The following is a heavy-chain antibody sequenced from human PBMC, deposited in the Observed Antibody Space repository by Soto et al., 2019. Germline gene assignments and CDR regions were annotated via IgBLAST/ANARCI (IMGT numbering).Heavy chain of an antibody. Sequence: QITLKESGPTLVKPTQTLTLTCTFSGFSLTASGVGVGWIRQPPGKALEWLALIYWDDDQRYSPALKSRLTITKDTSMNQVVLTMTNMDPVDTATYYCARVLWSTNSFYYFDYWGQGSLVTVSS. D-gene: IGHD3-3*01. J-gene: IGHJ4*02. CDR1: GFSLTASGVG. CDR2: IYWDDDQ. CDR3: ARVLWSTNSFYYFDY. V-gene: IGHV2-5*02.